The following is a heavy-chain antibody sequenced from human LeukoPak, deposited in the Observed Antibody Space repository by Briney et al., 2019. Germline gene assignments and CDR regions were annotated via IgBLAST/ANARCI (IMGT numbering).Heavy chain of an antibody. CDR1: GFTFNVYG. CDR3: AKDMRWASFEH. J-gene: IGHJ4*02. V-gene: IGHV3-23*01. Sequence: QSGGTLRLSCAASGFTFNVYGMNWVRQGPGKGLEWVSGIGSSGDKTYYADAVKGRFTISRDNSKNMVYLQMNGLRDEDTGIYYCAKDMRWASFEHWGQGAQVTVSS. CDR2: IGSSGDKT. D-gene: IGHD1-26*01.